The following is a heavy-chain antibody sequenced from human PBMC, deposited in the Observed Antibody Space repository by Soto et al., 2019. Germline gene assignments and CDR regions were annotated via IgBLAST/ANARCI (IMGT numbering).Heavy chain of an antibody. CDR1: GYTFSSYW. J-gene: IGHJ6*02. Sequence: GESLKISCQASGYTFSSYWIAWVRQMPGKGLEWVGIIYPGDSETRYSPALQGQVTISADRSTTTAYLQWSSLKASDTAMYYCAITYGSGSYGSGSYYYGMDVWGQGTTVTVSS. D-gene: IGHD3-10*01. V-gene: IGHV5-51*01. CDR3: AITYGSGSYGSGSYYYGMDV. CDR2: IYPGDSET.